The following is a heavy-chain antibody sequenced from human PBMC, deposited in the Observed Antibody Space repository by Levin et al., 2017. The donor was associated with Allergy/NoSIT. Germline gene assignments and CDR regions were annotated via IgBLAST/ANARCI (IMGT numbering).Heavy chain of an antibody. CDR2: IRSTSNYI. Sequence: PGESLKISCVVSGITSNNYTLTWVRQAPGKGLEWVSSIRSTSNYIHYADPVKGRFTISRDNAKKSLYLQMNSLRVEDTAMYYFASRIASSGGLDVWGQGTTVTVSS. D-gene: IGHD3-3*01. CDR3: ASRIASSGGLDV. CDR1: GITSNNYT. J-gene: IGHJ6*02. V-gene: IGHV3-21*01.